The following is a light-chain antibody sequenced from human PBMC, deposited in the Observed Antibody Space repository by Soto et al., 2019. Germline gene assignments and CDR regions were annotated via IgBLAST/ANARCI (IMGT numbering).Light chain of an antibody. CDR2: AAS. Sequence: DIQLTQSPSSLSASVGDRVTITCRASQVISSYLAWYQQKPGRAHKLLIYAASTLQSGVHSRLSGSGSGTEFTLTITSLQPEDFAAYYCKQLNSFPITFGQGTRLDIK. CDR1: QVISSY. CDR3: KQLNSFPIT. J-gene: IGKJ5*01. V-gene: IGKV1-9*01.